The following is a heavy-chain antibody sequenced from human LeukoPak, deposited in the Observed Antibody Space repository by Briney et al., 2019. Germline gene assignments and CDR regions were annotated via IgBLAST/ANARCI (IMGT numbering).Heavy chain of an antibody. CDR1: GFTVSSNY. CDR2: IYSGGST. V-gene: IGHV3-66*01. D-gene: IGHD3-22*01. Sequence: GGSLRLSCAASGFTVSSNYMSWVRQAPGKGLEWVSVIYSGGSTYYADSVKGRFTISRDNSKYTLYLQMNSLRAEDTAVYYCAIDPQLYDSSCFPNSGLVYWGQGTLVTVSS. J-gene: IGHJ4*02. CDR3: AIDPQLYDSSCFPNSGLVY.